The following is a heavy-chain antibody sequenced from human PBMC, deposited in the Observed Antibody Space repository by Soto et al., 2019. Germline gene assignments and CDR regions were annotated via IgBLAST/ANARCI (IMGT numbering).Heavy chain of an antibody. CDR1: GGTLSSYA. D-gene: IGHD6-13*01. Sequence: SVKFSCKASGGTLSSYAISWVRQAHGQGLEWMGGIIPIFGTANYAQKFQGRVTITADKSTSTAYRELSSLRSEDTAVYYCARPRDFCIAAAGPYYYYGMDVWGQGTTVTVSS. V-gene: IGHV1-69*06. CDR3: ARPRDFCIAAAGPYYYYGMDV. CDR2: IIPIFGTA. J-gene: IGHJ6*02.